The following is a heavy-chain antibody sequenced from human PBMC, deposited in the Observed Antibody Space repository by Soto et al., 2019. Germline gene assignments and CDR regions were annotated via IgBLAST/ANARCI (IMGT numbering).Heavy chain of an antibody. D-gene: IGHD3-3*01. Sequence: LSLTCTVSGGSISSYYWSWIRQPAGKGLEWIGRIYTSGSTNYNPSLKSRVTMSVDTSKNQFSLKLSSVTAADTAVYYCARDRGPGPYDFWSGYSSDYYYYGMDVWGQGTTVTVSS. CDR3: ARDRGPGPYDFWSGYSSDYYYYGMDV. CDR1: GGSISSYY. V-gene: IGHV4-4*07. J-gene: IGHJ6*02. CDR2: IYTSGST.